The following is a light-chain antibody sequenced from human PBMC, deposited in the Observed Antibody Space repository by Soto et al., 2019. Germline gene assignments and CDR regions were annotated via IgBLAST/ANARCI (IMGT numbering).Light chain of an antibody. CDR2: AAS. Sequence: DIPMTQSPSSLSASVGDRVIISCRASQDISNYLAWYQQKPGKVPKLLIYAASSLQPGVPSRFSGSGSGTDFTLTISSLQPEDIATYSVQKYNSGPFTFGPGTKVDF. J-gene: IGKJ3*01. V-gene: IGKV1-27*01. CDR3: QKYNSGPFT. CDR1: QDISNY.